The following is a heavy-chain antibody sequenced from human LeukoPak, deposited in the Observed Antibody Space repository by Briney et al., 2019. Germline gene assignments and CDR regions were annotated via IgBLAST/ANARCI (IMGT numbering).Heavy chain of an antibody. CDR1: GGSISSHY. CDR2: IYSSGST. CDR3: AAIGLGGNGDWFDP. J-gene: IGHJ5*02. D-gene: IGHD4-23*01. V-gene: IGHV4-4*07. Sequence: PSETLSLTCSVSGGSISSHYWHWLRQPAGKGLEWIGRIYSSGSTNYVPSLKSRVTMSIDTSKNQFSLKLTSVTAADTAVYYCAAIGLGGNGDWFDPWGQGTLVTVSS.